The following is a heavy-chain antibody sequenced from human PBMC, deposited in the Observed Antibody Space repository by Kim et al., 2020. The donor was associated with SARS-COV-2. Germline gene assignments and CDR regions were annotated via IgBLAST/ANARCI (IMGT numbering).Heavy chain of an antibody. J-gene: IGHJ5*02. V-gene: IGHV5-51*01. D-gene: IGHD3-10*01. CDR3: ARRGVSLWFGELLGGFDP. CDR1: GYSFTSYW. CDR2: IYPGDSDT. Sequence: GESLKISCKGSGYSFTSYWIGWVRQMPGKGLEWMGIIYPGDSDTRYSPSFQGQVTISADKSISTAYLQWSSLKASDTAMYYCARRGVSLWFGELLGGFDPWGQGTLVTVSS.